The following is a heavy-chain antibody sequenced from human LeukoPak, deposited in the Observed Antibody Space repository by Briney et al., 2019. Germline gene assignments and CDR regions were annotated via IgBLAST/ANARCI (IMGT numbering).Heavy chain of an antibody. CDR1: GGSISSSSYY. V-gene: IGHV4-39*07. D-gene: IGHD1-1*01. Sequence: SETLSLTCTVSGGSISSSSYYWGWIRQPPGKGLEWIGSIYYSGSTYYNPSLKSRVTISVDTSKNQFSLKLSSVTAADTAVYYCARVEGSTHGMDVWGQGTTVTVSS. J-gene: IGHJ6*02. CDR2: IYYSGST. CDR3: ARVEGSTHGMDV.